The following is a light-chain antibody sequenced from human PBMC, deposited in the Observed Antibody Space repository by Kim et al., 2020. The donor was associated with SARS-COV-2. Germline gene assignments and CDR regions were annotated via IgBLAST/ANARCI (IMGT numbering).Light chain of an antibody. Sequence: VLAQPASVSGSPGQSITISCTGTSRDIGTYNFVSWYQQHPGKAPKLIIFDVNDRPSGVSDRFSGSKSANTASLTISGLQAEDEADYYCSSFTSTSSPYVFGTGTKVTVL. CDR3: SSFTSTSSPYV. J-gene: IGLJ1*01. CDR1: SRDIGTYNF. CDR2: DVN. V-gene: IGLV2-14*03.